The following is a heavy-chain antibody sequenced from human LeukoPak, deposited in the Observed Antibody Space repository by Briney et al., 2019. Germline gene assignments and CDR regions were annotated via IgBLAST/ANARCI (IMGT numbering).Heavy chain of an antibody. J-gene: IGHJ4*02. CDR1: GLTFSDFW. Sequence: PGGSLRLSCAASGLTFSDFWMHWVRQPPGKGLVWVALVKGDGRTTIYADSVKGRFTISRDNAKNMLYLQINSLRADDSGVYYCATGHSYGYDYWGQGVLVTVSS. CDR3: ATGHSYGYDY. CDR2: VKGDGRTT. V-gene: IGHV3-74*01. D-gene: IGHD5-18*01.